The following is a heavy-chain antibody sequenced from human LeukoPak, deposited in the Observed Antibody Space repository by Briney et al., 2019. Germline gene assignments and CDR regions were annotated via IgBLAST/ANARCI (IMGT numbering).Heavy chain of an antibody. Sequence: SETLSLTCAVYGGSFSGYYWSWIRQPPGKGLEWIGEINHSGSTNYNPSLKSRVTISVDTSKNQFCLKLSSVTAADTAVYYCARGLRRGSSSPYNWFDPWGQGTLVTVSS. CDR2: INHSGST. V-gene: IGHV4-34*01. CDR1: GGSFSGYY. J-gene: IGHJ5*02. D-gene: IGHD6-6*01. CDR3: ARGLRRGSSSPYNWFDP.